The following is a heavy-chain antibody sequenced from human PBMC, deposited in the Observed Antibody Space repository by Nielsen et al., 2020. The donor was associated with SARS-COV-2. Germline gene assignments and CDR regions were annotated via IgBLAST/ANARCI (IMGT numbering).Heavy chain of an antibody. V-gene: IGHV4-39*01. CDR2: IYYSGST. J-gene: IGHJ6*02. D-gene: IGHD6-13*01. Sequence: PGKGLEWIGSIYYSGSTYYNPSLKSRVTTSVDTSKNQFSLKLGSVTAADTAVYYCARLHSSRWPLYYYYYYGMDVWGQGTTVTVSS. CDR3: ARLHSSRWPLYYYYYYGMDV.